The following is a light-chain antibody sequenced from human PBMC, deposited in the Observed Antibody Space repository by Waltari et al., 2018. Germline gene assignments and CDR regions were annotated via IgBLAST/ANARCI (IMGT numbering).Light chain of an antibody. Sequence: QLAVTQSPSASASLGASVKLTCTLSSDHSAYAIAWHQHQPEKGPRFLMKIDGGGGHTKGDGIHYRFSCFSSGAWRYLTISSLQYEDEAAYYCQTWDPDTVVFGGGTKLTV. V-gene: IGLV4-69*01. CDR2: IDGGGGH. CDR1: SDHSAYA. J-gene: IGLJ2*01. CDR3: QTWDPDTVV.